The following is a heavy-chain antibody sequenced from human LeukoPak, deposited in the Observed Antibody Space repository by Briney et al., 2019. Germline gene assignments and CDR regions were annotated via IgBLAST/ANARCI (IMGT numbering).Heavy chain of an antibody. CDR1: GFTFSSYS. CDR3: ARAGSNIVVVPNWFDP. CDR2: ISSSGSTR. V-gene: IGHV3-48*01. J-gene: IGHJ5*02. Sequence: GGSLRLSCAASGFTFSSYSMNWVRQAPGKGLEWVSYISSSGSTRYYADSVKGRFTISRDNAKNSLYLQMNSLRAEDTAVYYCARAGSNIVVVPNWFDPWGQGTLVTVSS. D-gene: IGHD2-2*01.